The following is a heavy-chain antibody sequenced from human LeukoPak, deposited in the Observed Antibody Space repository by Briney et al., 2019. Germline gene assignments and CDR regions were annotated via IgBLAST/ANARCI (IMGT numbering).Heavy chain of an antibody. Sequence: SVKVSCKASGGTFSSYAISWVRQAPGQGLEWMGRTIPIFGTANYAQKFQGRVTITTDESTSTAYMELSSLRSEDTAVYYCARELGTMIVVDITQVGWFDPWGQGTLVTVSS. V-gene: IGHV1-69*05. CDR3: ARELGTMIVVDITQVGWFDP. J-gene: IGHJ5*02. D-gene: IGHD3-22*01. CDR2: TIPIFGTA. CDR1: GGTFSSYA.